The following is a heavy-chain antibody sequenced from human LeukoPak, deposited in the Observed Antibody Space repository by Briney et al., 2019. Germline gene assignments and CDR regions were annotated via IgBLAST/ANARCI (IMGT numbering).Heavy chain of an antibody. CDR1: GFTFSSYS. Sequence: GGSLRLSCAASGFTFSSYSMNWVRQAPGKGLEWVSSISSSSSYIYYADSVKGRFTISRDNSKNTLYLQMNSLRAEDTAVYYCARDYDFWSGYSYYYYYYMDVWGKGTTVTVSS. J-gene: IGHJ6*03. V-gene: IGHV3-21*01. CDR3: ARDYDFWSGYSYYYYYYMDV. D-gene: IGHD3-3*01. CDR2: ISSSSSYI.